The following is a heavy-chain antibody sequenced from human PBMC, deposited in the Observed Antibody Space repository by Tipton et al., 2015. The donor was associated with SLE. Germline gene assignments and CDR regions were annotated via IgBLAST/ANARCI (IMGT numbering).Heavy chain of an antibody. D-gene: IGHD1-1*01. Sequence: TLSLTCSVSGGSISGYYWNWIRQSPGRGLEWIGHVYYGGSTNYNPSLKSRVTISVDTSKNYISMKLSSVTATDTAVFYCARGPPGQHVWFDQWRQGTLVTVSS. CDR1: GGSISGYY. CDR3: ARGPPGQHVWFDQ. V-gene: IGHV4-59*12. CDR2: VYYGGST. J-gene: IGHJ5*02.